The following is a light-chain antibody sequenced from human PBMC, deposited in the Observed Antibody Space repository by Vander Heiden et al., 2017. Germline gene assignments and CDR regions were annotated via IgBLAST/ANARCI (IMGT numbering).Light chain of an antibody. CDR3: QQDNSYSRT. CDR1: QSIGSW. J-gene: IGKJ1*01. V-gene: IGKV1-5*03. Sequence: DIHITQSPSTLSASVGDRVIITCRASQSIGSWLAWYQQKPGKAPNLLIYKASSLEGGVPSRFSGSGSGTEFTLTISSLQPDDFATYYCQQDNSYSRTFGQGTKVEIK. CDR2: KAS.